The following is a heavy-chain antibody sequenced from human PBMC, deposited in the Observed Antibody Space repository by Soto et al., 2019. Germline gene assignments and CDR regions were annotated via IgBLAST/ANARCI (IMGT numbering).Heavy chain of an antibody. CDR1: GYTFTSYA. D-gene: IGHD2-2*01. Sequence: SLKVSCEASGYTFTSYAMHWVRQAPVQRLEWMGWINAGNGNTKYSQKFQGRVTITRDTSASTAYMELSSLRSEDTAVYYCPRAPWCSSPSCHRWFDPWGQGTLVIVSS. CDR3: PRAPWCSSPSCHRWFDP. CDR2: INAGNGNT. V-gene: IGHV1-3*01. J-gene: IGHJ5*02.